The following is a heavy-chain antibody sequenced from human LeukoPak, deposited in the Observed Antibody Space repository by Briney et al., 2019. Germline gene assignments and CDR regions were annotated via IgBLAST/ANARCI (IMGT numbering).Heavy chain of an antibody. V-gene: IGHV3-53*01. CDR2: IYTGGNT. CDR1: GFTFSSYA. Sequence: PGGSLRLSCATSGFTFSSYAMSWVRQAPGKGLEWISVIYTGGNTYYADSVKGRFTISRDTSKNTVYLQMNSLRAEDTAVYYCARDSYSHYWGQGTLVTVSS. D-gene: IGHD2-15*01. CDR3: ARDSYSHY. J-gene: IGHJ4*02.